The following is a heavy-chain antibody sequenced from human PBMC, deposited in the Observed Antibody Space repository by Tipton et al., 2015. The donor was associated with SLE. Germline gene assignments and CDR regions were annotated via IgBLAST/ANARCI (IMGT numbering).Heavy chain of an antibody. CDR3: ARAGSSGWYGY. Sequence: TLSLTCTISGGSIDYYYWSWIRQSAGKGLEWIGRIHTSGDTNYNPSLQSRVTISVDTSKNQFSLKLSSVTAADTAVYYCARAGSSGWYGYWGQGTLVTVSS. J-gene: IGHJ4*02. D-gene: IGHD6-19*01. V-gene: IGHV4-4*07. CDR1: GGSIDYYY. CDR2: IHTSGDT.